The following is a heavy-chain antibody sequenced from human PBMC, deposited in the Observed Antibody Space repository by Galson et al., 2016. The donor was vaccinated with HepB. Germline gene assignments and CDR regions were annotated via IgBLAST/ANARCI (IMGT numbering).Heavy chain of an antibody. J-gene: IGHJ4*02. CDR2: VYQTGTA. CDR1: GVSISTDYW. V-gene: IGHV4-4*01. Sequence: ETLSLTCSVSGVSISTDYWWSWVRQSPGEGFEWIGEVYQTGTAHYNPSFTRRATISVDTSKNQISLSLASVTAADTAIYCCTRGTLGNTASMAFDYWGQGTLVSVSS. CDR3: TRGTLGNTASMAFDY. D-gene: IGHD5-24*01.